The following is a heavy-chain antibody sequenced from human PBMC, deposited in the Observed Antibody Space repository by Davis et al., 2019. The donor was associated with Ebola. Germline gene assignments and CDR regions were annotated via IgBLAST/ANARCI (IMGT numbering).Heavy chain of an antibody. CDR1: GYTFTNYD. CDR3: ARGRKVARMGSWFDS. V-gene: IGHV1-8*01. J-gene: IGHJ5*01. D-gene: IGHD5-12*01. CDR2: MNPNSANT. Sequence: AASVKVSCKASGYTFTNYDVHWVRQGTGQGLEWIGWMNPNSANTGYGQKFQGRVTMTRNTSISTAYMELSSLTSEDTAVYYCARGRKVARMGSWFDSWGQGTLVTVSS.